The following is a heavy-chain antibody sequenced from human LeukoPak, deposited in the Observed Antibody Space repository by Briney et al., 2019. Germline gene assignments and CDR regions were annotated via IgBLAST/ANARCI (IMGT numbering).Heavy chain of an antibody. V-gene: IGHV4-59*01. Sequence: PSETLSLTCTVSGGSISSYYWGWIRQSPGRGLEYIGFIHFSGSTNYNPSLESRVTISADTSTNQFSLKVNSVTTADTAVYYCARAYGSGSYTLLFFDYWGQGTLVTVSS. CDR3: ARAYGSGSYTLLFFDY. CDR1: GGSISSYY. CDR2: IHFSGST. D-gene: IGHD3-10*01. J-gene: IGHJ4*02.